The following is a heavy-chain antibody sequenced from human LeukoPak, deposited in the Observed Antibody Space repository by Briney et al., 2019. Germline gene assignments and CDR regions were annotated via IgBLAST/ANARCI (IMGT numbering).Heavy chain of an antibody. V-gene: IGHV3-30-3*01. J-gene: IGHJ4*02. CDR2: ISYDGSNK. CDR1: GFTFSSYA. D-gene: IGHD3-22*01. CDR3: ARNGESSGYLTDFDY. Sequence: GRSLRLSCAASGFTFSSYAMHWVHQAPGKGLEWVAVISYDGSNKYYADSVKGRFTISRDNSKNTLYLQMNSLRAEDTAVYYCARNGESSGYLTDFDYWGQGTLVTVSS.